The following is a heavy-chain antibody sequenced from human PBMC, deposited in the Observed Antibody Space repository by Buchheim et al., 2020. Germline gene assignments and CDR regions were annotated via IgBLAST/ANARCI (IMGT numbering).Heavy chain of an antibody. J-gene: IGHJ3*02. Sequence: QVQLQESGPGLVKPSQTLSLTCTVSGGSISSGDYYWSWIRQPPGKGLEWIGYIYYSGSTYYNPSLKSRVTISVETSKNQFSLKLSSVTAADTAVYYCARNPLLFSTVTTSGGRAFDIWGQGT. D-gene: IGHD4-17*01. V-gene: IGHV4-30-4*01. CDR1: GGSISSGDYY. CDR2: IYYSGST. CDR3: ARNPLLFSTVTTSGGRAFDI.